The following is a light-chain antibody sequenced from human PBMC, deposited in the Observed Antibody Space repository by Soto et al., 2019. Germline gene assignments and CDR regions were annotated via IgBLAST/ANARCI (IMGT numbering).Light chain of an antibody. CDR3: AAWDDSLSALYV. CDR2: RNN. Sequence: QSVLTQPPSASGTPGQRVTISCSGSSSNIGSNYVYWYQQLPGTAPKLLIYRNNQRPSGVPDRFSGSKSGTSASVAISGLRSEDEADYYCAAWDDSLSALYVFGTGTKLTVL. CDR1: SSNIGSNY. J-gene: IGLJ1*01. V-gene: IGLV1-47*01.